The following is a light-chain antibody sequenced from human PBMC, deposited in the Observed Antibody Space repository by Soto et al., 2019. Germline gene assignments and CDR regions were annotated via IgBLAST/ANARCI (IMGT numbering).Light chain of an antibody. CDR2: RNN. Sequence: QSVLTQPPSASGTPGQRVTISCSGSSSNIGSEYVVWYQHLPGTAPKLLIYRNNQRPSGVPDRFAGSKSDTSASLAISGLRSEDEADYYCAARDDSLSGHWVFGGGTQLTVL. CDR3: AARDDSLSGHWV. J-gene: IGLJ3*02. CDR1: SSNIGSEY. V-gene: IGLV1-47*01.